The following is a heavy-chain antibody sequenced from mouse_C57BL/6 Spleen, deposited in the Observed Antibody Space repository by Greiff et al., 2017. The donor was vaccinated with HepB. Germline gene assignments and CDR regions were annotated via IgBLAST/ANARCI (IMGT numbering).Heavy chain of an antibody. CDR2: ISSGSSTI. Sequence: EVQLVDSGGGLVKPGGSLKLSCAASGFTFSDYGMHWVRQAPEKGLEWVAYISSGSSTIYYADTVKGRFTISRDNAKNTLFLQMTSLRSEDTAMYYCARPTYYYAMDYWGQGTSVTVSS. CDR1: GFTFSDYG. J-gene: IGHJ4*01. V-gene: IGHV5-17*01. CDR3: ARPTYYYAMDY.